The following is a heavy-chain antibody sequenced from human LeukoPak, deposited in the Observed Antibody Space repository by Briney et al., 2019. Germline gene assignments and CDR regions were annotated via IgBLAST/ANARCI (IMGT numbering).Heavy chain of an antibody. CDR3: ARDLGTYYMDV. CDR1: GYTFTSYV. V-gene: IGHV1-3*01. CDR2: INAGNGNT. D-gene: IGHD3-16*01. J-gene: IGHJ6*03. Sequence: GASVKVSCKASGYTFTSYVMHWVRQAPGQRLEWMGWINAGNGNTKYSQKFQGRVTVTRDTSASTAYMELSSLRSEDTAVYYCARDLGTYYMDVWGKGPRSPSP.